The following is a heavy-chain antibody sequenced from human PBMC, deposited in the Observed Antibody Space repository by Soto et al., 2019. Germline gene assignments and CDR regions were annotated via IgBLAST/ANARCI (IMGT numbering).Heavy chain of an antibody. V-gene: IGHV4-59*01. CDR1: GGSIGGYY. CDR3: ARVWTPRDNWNDEYYYYMDV. CDR2: IYYSGST. J-gene: IGHJ6*03. Sequence: SETLCLTYTVSGGSIGGYYWSWIRQPPGKGLEWIGYIYYSGSTNYNPSLKSRVTISVDTSKNQFSLKLSSVTAADTAVYYCARVWTPRDNWNDEYYYYMDVWGKGTTVTVSS. D-gene: IGHD1-1*01.